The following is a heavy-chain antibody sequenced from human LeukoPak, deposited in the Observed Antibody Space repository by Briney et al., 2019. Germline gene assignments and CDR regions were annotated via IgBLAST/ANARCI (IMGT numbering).Heavy chain of an antibody. J-gene: IGHJ6*02. CDR2: INHSGST. Sequence: SETLSLTCAVYGGSFSGYYWSWIRQPPGKGLEWIGEINHSGSTNYNPSLKSRATISVDTSKNQFSLKLSSVTAADAAVYYCARVSPGYGYFDWSVYGMDVWGQGTTVTVSS. D-gene: IGHD3-9*01. CDR3: ARVSPGYGYFDWSVYGMDV. CDR1: GGSFSGYY. V-gene: IGHV4-34*01.